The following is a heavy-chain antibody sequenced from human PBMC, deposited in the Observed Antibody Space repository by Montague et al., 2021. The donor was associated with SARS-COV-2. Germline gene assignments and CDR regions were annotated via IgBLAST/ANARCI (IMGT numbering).Heavy chain of an antibody. V-gene: IGHV4-39*01. CDR3: ASQPIPVTGSGEFDY. D-gene: IGHD6-19*01. CDR2: IFYSGST. J-gene: IGHJ4*02. Sequence: SETLSLTCTVSGSSISSETHYWGWIRQPPGKCLEWIGSIFYSGSTYYNSSLKSRASISVDTSKNQFSLRLRSVTAADTAVYYCASQPIPVTGSGEFDYWGPGTLVTVSS. CDR1: GSSISSETHY.